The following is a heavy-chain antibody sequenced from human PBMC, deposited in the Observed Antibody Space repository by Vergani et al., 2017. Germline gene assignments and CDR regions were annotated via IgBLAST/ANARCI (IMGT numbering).Heavy chain of an antibody. D-gene: IGHD4-17*01. CDR3: ARGMNTETTDLDGFDI. V-gene: IGHV3-53*05. J-gene: IGHJ3*02. Sequence: EVQLVETGGGLIQPGGSLRLSCAASGFTVSSNYMSWVRQAPGKGLEWVSTINIGGRTSYADSVKGRLTLTRDDSKNTLHLQMNSLRPEDTAVYYCARGMNTETTDLDGFDIWGQGTMVSVSS. CDR1: GFTVSSNY. CDR2: INIGGRT.